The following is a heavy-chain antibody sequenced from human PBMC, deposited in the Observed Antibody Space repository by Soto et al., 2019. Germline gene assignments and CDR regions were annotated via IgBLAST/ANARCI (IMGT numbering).Heavy chain of an antibody. D-gene: IGHD3-16*01. CDR3: ARDGIGSVAFWGYLDY. CDR1: ESMFRGYG. CDR2: IRFDGSNI. J-gene: IGHJ4*02. Sequence: QVQLVESGGGVVQPGRSLRLSCAAPESMFRGYGMHWVRQAPGKGLEWVAIIRFDGSNIKYADAVMGRFTISRDNSKNMLYLEMNSLRVEDTALYYCARDGIGSVAFWGYLDYWGQGTPVTVSP. V-gene: IGHV3-33*01.